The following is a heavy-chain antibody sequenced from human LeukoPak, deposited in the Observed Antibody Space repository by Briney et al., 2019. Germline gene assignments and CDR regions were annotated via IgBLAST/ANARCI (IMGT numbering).Heavy chain of an antibody. V-gene: IGHV4-59*01. CDR2: IYYGGST. CDR1: GGSISSYY. J-gene: IGHJ3*02. D-gene: IGHD3-10*01. Sequence: TSETLSLTCTVSGGSISSYYWSWIRQPPGKGLEWIGYIYYGGSTNYNPSLKSRVTISVDTSKNQFSLKLSSVTAADTAVYYCARAYYGSGSWDAFDIWGQGTVVTVSS. CDR3: ARAYYGSGSWDAFDI.